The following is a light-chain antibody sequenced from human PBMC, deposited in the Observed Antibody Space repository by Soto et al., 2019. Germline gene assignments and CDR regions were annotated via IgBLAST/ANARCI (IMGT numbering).Light chain of an antibody. Sequence: DIQMTHSPSSLSASVGGRVTITCRARQGISNYLAWYQQKPGKVPQLLIYAASTLQSGVPSRFSGSGSGTDFTLTISSLQPEDVATYYCQKYNSAPPGVTFGQGTRLEIK. CDR1: QGISNY. V-gene: IGKV1-27*01. J-gene: IGKJ5*01. CDR3: QKYNSAPPGVT. CDR2: AAS.